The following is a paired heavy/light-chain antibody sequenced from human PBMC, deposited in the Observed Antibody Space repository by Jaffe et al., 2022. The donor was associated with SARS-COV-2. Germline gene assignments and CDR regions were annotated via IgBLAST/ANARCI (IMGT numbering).Light chain of an antibody. J-gene: IGLJ2*01. Sequence: SYELTQPLSVSVALGQTARITCGGNNIGSKILHWYQQKPGQAPVLAIYRDTKRPSGIPERFSGSNSGNTATLTISRAQAGDEADYYCQVWDSSTVIFGGGTKLTVL. CDR3: QVWDSSTVI. V-gene: IGLV3-9*01. CDR2: RDT. CDR1: NIGSKI.
Heavy chain of an antibody. CDR2: ISSSGGST. D-gene: IGHD4-4*01. J-gene: IGHJ6*02. V-gene: IGHV3-23*01. CDR3: AKYPLQDHYYYYGLDV. Sequence: EVQLLESGGGLVQPGGSLRLSCAASGFTFSSYAMTWVRQAPGKGLEWVSTISSSGGSTYYADSVKGRFTFSRDNSKNTLYLQMNSLRAEDTAVYFCAKYPLQDHYYYYGLDVWGQGTTVTVSS. CDR1: GFTFSSYA.